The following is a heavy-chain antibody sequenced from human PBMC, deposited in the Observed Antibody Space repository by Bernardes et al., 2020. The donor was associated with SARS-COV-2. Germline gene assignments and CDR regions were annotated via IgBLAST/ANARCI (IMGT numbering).Heavy chain of an antibody. V-gene: IGHV1-18*04. Sequence: ASVKVSCKTSGYTANSYGITWVRQAPGQGLEWMGWISAFNGGTNYARKFQGRVTMTTDTSTDTVYMEMRSLTSDDTAVYFCAGGRGRGVTNNFVFWGQGTRVTVSS. CDR3: AGGRGRGVTNNFVF. CDR2: ISAFNGGT. J-gene: IGHJ4*02. CDR1: GYTANSYG. D-gene: IGHD2-21*02.